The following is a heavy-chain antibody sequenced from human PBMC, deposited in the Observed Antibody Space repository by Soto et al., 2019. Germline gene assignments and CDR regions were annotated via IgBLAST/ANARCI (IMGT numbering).Heavy chain of an antibody. CDR3: ATAPHGTGTIGFLMVPVDY. CDR2: FDPEDGET. Sequence: ASVTVSCKVSGYTLTELSMHWVRQAPGKGLEWMGGFDPEDGETIYAQKFQGRVTMTEDTSTDTAYMELSSLRSEDTAVYYCATAPHGTGTIGFLMVPVDYWGQGTLVTVSS. D-gene: IGHD1-7*01. V-gene: IGHV1-24*01. CDR1: GYTLTELS. J-gene: IGHJ4*02.